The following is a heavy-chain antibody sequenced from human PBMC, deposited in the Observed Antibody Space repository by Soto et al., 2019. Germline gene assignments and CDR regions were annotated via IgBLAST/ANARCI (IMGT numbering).Heavy chain of an antibody. CDR3: AKYTEPARLLVCQMDV. CDR2: ISGSGGST. J-gene: IGHJ6*04. CDR1: GFTFSSYA. D-gene: IGHD3-16*01. Sequence: GGSLRLSCAASGFTFSSYAMSWVRQAPGKGLEWVSAISGSGGSTYYADSVKGRFTISRDNSKNTLYLQMNSLRAEDTAVYYCAKYTEPARLLVCQMDVWGKGTTVTVSS. V-gene: IGHV3-23*01.